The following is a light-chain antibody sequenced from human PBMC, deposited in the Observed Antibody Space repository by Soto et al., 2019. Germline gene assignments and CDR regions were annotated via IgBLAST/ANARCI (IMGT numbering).Light chain of an antibody. Sequence: DVQMTQSPSSLSASVGDRVTITCRAGQSINSFLNWYQQKPGKAPKLLIHTTSSLQSGVPSRFSGSGSGTDFTLTISSLQPEDFATYYCQQSESTPQTCGGGTRVEVK. CDR2: TTS. CDR3: QQSESTPQT. V-gene: IGKV1-39*01. CDR1: QSINSF. J-gene: IGKJ4*01.